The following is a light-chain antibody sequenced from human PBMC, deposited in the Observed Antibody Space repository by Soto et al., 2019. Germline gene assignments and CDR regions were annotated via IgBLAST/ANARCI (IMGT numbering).Light chain of an antibody. Sequence: DIQVTQSPSSLSASVGDRVTITCRASQNIFTYLNWYQQRPGQAPNLLIYATSNLQNGVPSRFSGSGSGTDFTLTISSLQPEDFATYYCQHSYSSPTFGQGTMVEIK. CDR1: QNIFTY. J-gene: IGKJ2*01. CDR3: QHSYSSPT. CDR2: ATS. V-gene: IGKV1-39*01.